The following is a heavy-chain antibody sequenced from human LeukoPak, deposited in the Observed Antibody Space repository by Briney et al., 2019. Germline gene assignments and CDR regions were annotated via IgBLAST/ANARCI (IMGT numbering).Heavy chain of an antibody. V-gene: IGHV4-34*01. CDR2: IDHSGST. CDR1: GGSFSGYY. D-gene: IGHD3-22*01. J-gene: IGHJ5*02. CDR3: ARGATYYYDTRGYYHGLFDP. Sequence: SETLSLTCAVYGGSFSGYYWSWIRQPPGKGLEWIGEIDHSGSTNYNPSLKSRVTISTDTSKNQFSLKLSSVTAADTAVYYCARGATYYYDTRGYYHGLFDPWGQGTLVTVSS.